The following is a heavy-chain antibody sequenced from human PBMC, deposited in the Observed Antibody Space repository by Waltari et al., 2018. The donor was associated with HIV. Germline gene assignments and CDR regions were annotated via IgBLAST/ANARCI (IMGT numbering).Heavy chain of an antibody. CDR3: ARDQDYYDSSGYTCYAFDM. D-gene: IGHD3-22*01. CDR1: ASSIRSGYY. Sequence: QVQLQESGPGVVKPSETLSLTCTVSASSIRSGYYWGWLRQSPGKGLEWIGSIYRSGTTYYNPSLKSRVTISVNMSKNQFSLKLTSMTAADTALYYCARDQDYYDSSGYTCYAFDMWGPGTMVTVSS. V-gene: IGHV4-38-2*02. J-gene: IGHJ3*02. CDR2: IYRSGTT.